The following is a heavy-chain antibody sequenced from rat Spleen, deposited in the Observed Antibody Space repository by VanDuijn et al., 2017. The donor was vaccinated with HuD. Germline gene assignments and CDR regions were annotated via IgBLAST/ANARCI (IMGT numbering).Heavy chain of an antibody. V-gene: IGHV5-25*01. CDR1: GFTFSNYY. Sequence: EVQLVESGGGLVQPGRSMKLSCAASGFTFSNYYMAWVRQAPTKGLEWVASISTGGGNTYYRDSVKGRFTISRDNAKSTLYLQMDSLRSEDTATYYCARPITTWGWFAYWGQGTLVTVSS. D-gene: IGHD1-10*01. J-gene: IGHJ3*01. CDR3: ARPITTWGWFAY. CDR2: ISTGGGNT.